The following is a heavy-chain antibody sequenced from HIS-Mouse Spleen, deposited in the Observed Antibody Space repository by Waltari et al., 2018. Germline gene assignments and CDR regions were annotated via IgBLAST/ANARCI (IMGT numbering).Heavy chain of an antibody. CDR2: IYYSGST. J-gene: IGHJ2*01. CDR3: AREIPYSSSWYDWYFDL. D-gene: IGHD6-13*01. V-gene: IGHV4-39*07. CDR1: GGCISSSRYY. Sequence: QLQLQESGPGLVKPSETLSLTCTVSGGCISSSRYYWGWIRQPPGKGLEWIGSIYYSGSTYYNPALKNRGTISAETSKNQFSLKLSSVTAADTAVYYCAREIPYSSSWYDWYFDLWGRGTLVTVSS.